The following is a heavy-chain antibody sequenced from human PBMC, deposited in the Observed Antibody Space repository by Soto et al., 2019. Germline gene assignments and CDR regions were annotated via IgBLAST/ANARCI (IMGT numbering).Heavy chain of an antibody. CDR2: IIPIFGTA. J-gene: IGHJ6*02. V-gene: IGHV1-69*13. D-gene: IGHD3-22*01. Sequence: GASVKVSCKASGGTFSSYAISWVRQAPGQGLEWMGGIIPIFGTANYAQKFQGRVTITADESTSTAYMELSSLRSEDTAVYYCARSPSAETYYYDSSGPYYYYGMDVWGQGTTVTVSS. CDR3: ARSPSAETYYYDSSGPYYYYGMDV. CDR1: GGTFSSYA.